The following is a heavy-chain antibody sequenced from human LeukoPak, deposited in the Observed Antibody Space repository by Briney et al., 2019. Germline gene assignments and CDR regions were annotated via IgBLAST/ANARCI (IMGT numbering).Heavy chain of an antibody. V-gene: IGHV3-23*01. CDR2: IGAGGTFT. Sequence: GGSLRLSCTASGFTFSSYAMNWVRQAPGKGLEWVSGIGAGGTFTFYADSVKGRFTISRDNSKNTLYLQMDSLTAEDTAVYYCAKAYYYGSGSYYKTFDYWGQGTLVTVSS. CDR3: AKAYYYGSGSYYKTFDY. D-gene: IGHD3-10*01. CDR1: GFTFSSYA. J-gene: IGHJ4*02.